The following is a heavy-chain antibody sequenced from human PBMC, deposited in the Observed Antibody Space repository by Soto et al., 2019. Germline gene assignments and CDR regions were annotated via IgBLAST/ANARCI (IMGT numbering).Heavy chain of an antibody. Sequence: SETLSLTCAVSGGSISSGGYSWSWIRQPPGKGLEWIGYIYHSGSTYYNPSLKSRVTISVDRSKNQFSLKLSSVTAADTAVYYCASFPTGTNVFDYWGQGTLVTVSS. CDR1: GGSISSGGYS. D-gene: IGHD1-1*01. J-gene: IGHJ4*02. V-gene: IGHV4-30-2*01. CDR2: IYHSGST. CDR3: ASFPTGTNVFDY.